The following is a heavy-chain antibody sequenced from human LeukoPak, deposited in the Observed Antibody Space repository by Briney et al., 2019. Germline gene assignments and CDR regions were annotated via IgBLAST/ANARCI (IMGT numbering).Heavy chain of an antibody. CDR2: ISAYNGKT. CDR1: GYTFTNYG. V-gene: IGHV1-18*01. J-gene: IGHJ4*02. Sequence: ASVKVSCKASGYTFTNYGITWMRQAPGQGLEWMGWISAYNGKTNYAQKLQGRVSMTTDTSTNTAYMELRSLTSDDTAVYYCARDGPDYGDYINFDYWGQGTLVTVSS. D-gene: IGHD4-17*01. CDR3: ARDGPDYGDYINFDY.